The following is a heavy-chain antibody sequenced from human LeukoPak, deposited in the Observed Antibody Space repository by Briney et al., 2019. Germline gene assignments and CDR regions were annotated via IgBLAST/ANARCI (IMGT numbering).Heavy chain of an antibody. CDR2: IYYSGST. CDR3: ARGVGYRGYVDY. Sequence: PSETLSLTCTVSGGSISSSSYYWGWIRQPPGKGLEWIGSIYYSGSTYYNPSLKSRVTISVDTSKNQFSLKLSSVTAADTAVYYCARGVGYRGYVDYWGQGTLVTVSS. J-gene: IGHJ4*02. D-gene: IGHD5-12*01. CDR1: GGSISSSSYY. V-gene: IGHV4-39*01.